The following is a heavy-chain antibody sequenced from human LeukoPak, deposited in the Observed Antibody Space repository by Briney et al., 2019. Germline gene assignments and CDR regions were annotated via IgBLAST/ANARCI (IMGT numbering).Heavy chain of an antibody. Sequence: GGSLRLSCAASGFTFSSYWMSWVRQAPGKGLEWVANIRQDGSEKYYVDSVKGRFTISRDNAKNSLYLQMNSLRAEDTAVYYCAKIGSSGPAFDYWGQGTLVTVSS. CDR3: AKIGSSGPAFDY. J-gene: IGHJ4*02. CDR2: IRQDGSEK. CDR1: GFTFSSYW. V-gene: IGHV3-7*01. D-gene: IGHD6-6*01.